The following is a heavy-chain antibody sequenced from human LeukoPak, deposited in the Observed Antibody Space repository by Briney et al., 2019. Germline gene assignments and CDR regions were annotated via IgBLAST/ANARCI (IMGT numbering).Heavy chain of an antibody. D-gene: IGHD3-16*01. V-gene: IGHV7-4-1*02. J-gene: IGHJ3*02. Sequence: ASVKVSCKASGYTFTSYAMNWVRQAPGQGLEWMGWINTNTGNPTYAQGFTGRFVFSLDTSVSTAYLQISSLKAEDTAVYYCARAYHDYVWGSPRLDAFDIWGQGTMVTVSS. CDR2: INTNTGNP. CDR3: ARAYHDYVWGSPRLDAFDI. CDR1: GYTFTSYA.